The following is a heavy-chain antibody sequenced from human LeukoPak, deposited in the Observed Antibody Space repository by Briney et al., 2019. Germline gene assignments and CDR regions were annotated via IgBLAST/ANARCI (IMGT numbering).Heavy chain of an antibody. CDR3: VRHDGRGGATMGALDS. J-gene: IGHJ4*02. V-gene: IGHV4-39*01. CDR1: AGSISSSSHH. CDR2: IYYGRTT. Sequence: SETLSLTCTVSAGSISSSSHHWGWIRQSLGKGLEWIGSIYYGRTTYYNPSLNSRVTISVVTSKNQFSLQLNSVTAADTAVYYCVRHDGRGGATMGALDSWGQGSLVTVSS. D-gene: IGHD5-12*01.